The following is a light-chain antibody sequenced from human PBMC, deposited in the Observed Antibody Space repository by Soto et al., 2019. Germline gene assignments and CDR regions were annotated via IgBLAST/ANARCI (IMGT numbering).Light chain of an antibody. CDR3: QQYDSYPLT. J-gene: IGKJ4*01. Sequence: DIQMTRSPSALSASVGDIITITWRASQSIGTWLAWYQQKPGTAPKLLIYHASTLESGVPSRFSGSGSGAEFTLSISSLQPEDSATYYCQQYDSYPLTFGGGTKVDIK. CDR1: QSIGTW. CDR2: HAS. V-gene: IGKV1-5*01.